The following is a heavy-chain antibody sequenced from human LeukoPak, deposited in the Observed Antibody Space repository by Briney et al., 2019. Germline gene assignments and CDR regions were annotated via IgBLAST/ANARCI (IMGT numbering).Heavy chain of an antibody. CDR3: ARLRYSSGWSFDY. Sequence: PSETLSLTCIVSGGSFSSSYWSWIRQPPGKGLEWIGSIYYSGSTYYNPSLKSRVTISVDTSKNQFSLKLSSVTAADTAVYYCARLRYSSGWSFDYWGQGTLVTVSS. V-gene: IGHV4-39*01. J-gene: IGHJ4*02. D-gene: IGHD6-19*01. CDR2: IYYSGST. CDR1: GGSFSSSY.